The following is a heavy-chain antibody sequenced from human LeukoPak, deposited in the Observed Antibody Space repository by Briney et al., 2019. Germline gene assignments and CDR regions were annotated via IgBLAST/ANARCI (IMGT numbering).Heavy chain of an antibody. D-gene: IGHD6-6*01. Sequence: GASVKVSCKASGYTFTSYDINWVRQATGQGLEWMGWMNPNSGNTGYAQKFQGRVTMTRNTSISTAYMELSSLRSEDTAVYYCARGSYSSSLYYYYYMDVWGKGTTVTVSS. CDR2: MNPNSGNT. V-gene: IGHV1-8*01. CDR3: ARGSYSSSLYYYYYMDV. J-gene: IGHJ6*03. CDR1: GYTFTSYD.